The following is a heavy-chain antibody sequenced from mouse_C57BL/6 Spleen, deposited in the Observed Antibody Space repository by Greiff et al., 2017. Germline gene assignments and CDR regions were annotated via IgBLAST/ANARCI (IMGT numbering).Heavy chain of an antibody. CDR3: ARVGTWGAMDY. J-gene: IGHJ4*01. CDR2: INYDGSST. D-gene: IGHD3-3*01. V-gene: IGHV5-16*01. Sequence: EVQLVESEGGLVQPGSSMKLSCTASGFTFSDYYMAWVRQVPEKGLEWVANINYDGSSTYYLDSLKSRFIISRDNAKNILYLQMSSLKSEDTATYYCARVGTWGAMDYWGQGTSVTVSS. CDR1: GFTFSDYY.